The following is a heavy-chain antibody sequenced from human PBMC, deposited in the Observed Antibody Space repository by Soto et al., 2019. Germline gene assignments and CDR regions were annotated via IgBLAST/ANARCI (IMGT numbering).Heavy chain of an antibody. CDR1: GGSISSGGYY. V-gene: IGHV4-31*03. D-gene: IGHD2-2*01. J-gene: IGHJ5*02. CDR2: IYYSGST. CDR3: ARVPAVPAAMAFDP. Sequence: SETLSLTCTVSGGSISSGGYYWSWIRQHPGKGLEWIGYIYYSGSTYYNPSLKSRVTISVDTSKNQFSLKLSSVTAADTAVYYCARVPAVPAAMAFDPWGQGTLVTVSS.